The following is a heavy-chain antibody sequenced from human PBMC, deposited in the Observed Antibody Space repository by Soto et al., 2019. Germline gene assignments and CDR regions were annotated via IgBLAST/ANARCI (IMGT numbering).Heavy chain of an antibody. CDR1: GYSFTSYW. Sequence: GESLKISCKGSGYSFTSYWIGWVRQMPGKGLEWMGIIYPGDSDTRYSPSFQGQVTISAEKSISTAYLQWSSLKASDTAMYYCARRGDLDYDYYGMDVWGQGTTVTVSS. V-gene: IGHV5-51*01. CDR3: ARRGDLDYDYYGMDV. D-gene: IGHD3-3*01. CDR2: IYPGDSDT. J-gene: IGHJ6*02.